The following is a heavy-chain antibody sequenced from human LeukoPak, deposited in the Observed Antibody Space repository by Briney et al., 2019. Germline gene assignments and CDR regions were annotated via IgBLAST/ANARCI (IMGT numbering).Heavy chain of an antibody. CDR3: ARVLEDYDFWSGYVDY. D-gene: IGHD3-3*01. J-gene: IGHJ4*02. V-gene: IGHV4-34*01. CDR1: GGSFSGYY. Sequence: SETLSLTCAVYGGSFSGYYSIWIRQSPGKGLEWIGEINHRGNTNYNPSLKSRVTISVDTSKNQFSLKLSSVTAADTAVYYCARVLEDYDFWSGYVDYWGQGTLVTVSS. CDR2: INHRGNT.